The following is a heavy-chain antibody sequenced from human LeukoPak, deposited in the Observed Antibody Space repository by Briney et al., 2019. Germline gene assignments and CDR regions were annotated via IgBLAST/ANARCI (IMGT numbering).Heavy chain of an antibody. V-gene: IGHV1-3*01. Sequence: GAPVKVSCKASGYTFTSYAMHWVRQAPGQRLEWMGWINAGNGNTKYSQKFQGRVTITRDTSASTAYMELSSLRSEDTAVYYCARVGGYSDDAFDIWGQGTMVTVSS. CDR1: GYTFTSYA. CDR2: INAGNGNT. CDR3: ARVGGYSDDAFDI. D-gene: IGHD5-18*01. J-gene: IGHJ3*02.